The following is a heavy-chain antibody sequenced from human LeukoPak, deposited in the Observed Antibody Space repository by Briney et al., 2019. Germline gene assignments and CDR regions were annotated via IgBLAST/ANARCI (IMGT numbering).Heavy chain of an antibody. CDR2: IIPIFGTA. V-gene: IGHV1-69*05. CDR3: AREGIAAAGTRGYYFDY. Sequence: SVKVSCKASGGTFSSYAISWVRQAPGQGLEWMGGIIPIFGTANYAQKFQGRVTITTDESTSTAYMGLSSLRSEDTAVYYCAREGIAAAGTRGYYFDYWGQGTLVTVSS. CDR1: GGTFSSYA. J-gene: IGHJ4*02. D-gene: IGHD6-13*01.